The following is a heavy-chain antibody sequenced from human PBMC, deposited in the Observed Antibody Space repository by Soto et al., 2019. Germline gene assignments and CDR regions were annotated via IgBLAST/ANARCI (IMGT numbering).Heavy chain of an antibody. CDR2: IYYSGST. CDR1: GGSFSGYY. V-gene: IGHV4-59*08. Sequence: SETLSLTCAVYGGSFSGYYWSWIRQPPGKGLEWIGYIYYSGSTNYNPSLKSRVTISVDTSKNQFSLKLSSVTAADTAVYYCARRYCCTLYSCGQRTLVTVSA. CDR3: ARRYCCTLYS. J-gene: IGHJ4*02. D-gene: IGHD1-26*01.